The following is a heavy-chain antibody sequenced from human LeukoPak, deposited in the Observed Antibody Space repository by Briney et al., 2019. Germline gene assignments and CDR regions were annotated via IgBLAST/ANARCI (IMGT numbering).Heavy chain of an antibody. V-gene: IGHV3-7*01. Sequence: PGGSLRLSCAASGFTFSLYWMSWVRQAPGKGLEWVANMNLDGSEKYYVDSVKGRFTISRDNAKNSLYPQMNSLRAEDTAVYYCAKGHTATSGIYWGQGTLVTVS. CDR1: GFTFSLYW. J-gene: IGHJ4*02. CDR2: MNLDGSEK. CDR3: AKGHTATSGIY. D-gene: IGHD3-10*01.